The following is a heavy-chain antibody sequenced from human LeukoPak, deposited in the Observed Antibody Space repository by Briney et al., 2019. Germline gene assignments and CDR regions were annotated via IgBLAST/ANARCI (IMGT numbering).Heavy chain of an antibody. V-gene: IGHV3-30-3*01. D-gene: IGHD3-22*01. Sequence: GGSLRLSCAASGFTFSSYAMHWVRQAPGKGLEWVAVISYDGSNKYYADSVKGRFTISRDNSKNTLYLQMNSLRAEDTAVYYCAQGGYYYDSSGYPCYWGQGTLVTVSS. J-gene: IGHJ4*02. CDR1: GFTFSSYA. CDR2: ISYDGSNK. CDR3: AQGGYYYDSSGYPCY.